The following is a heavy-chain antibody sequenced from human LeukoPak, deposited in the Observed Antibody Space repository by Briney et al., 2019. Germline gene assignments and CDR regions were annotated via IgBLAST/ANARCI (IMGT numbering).Heavy chain of an antibody. V-gene: IGHV3-23*01. CDR2: ISGSGGST. CDR3: AKGGGQWPVRNLLDY. D-gene: IGHD6-19*01. J-gene: IGHJ4*02. Sequence: GGSLRLSCAASGFTFSSYAMSWVRQAPGKGLEWVSAISGSGGSTYYADSVKGRFTISRDNSKNTLYLRMNSLRAEDTAVYYCAKGGGQWPVRNLLDYWGQGTLVTVSS. CDR1: GFTFSSYA.